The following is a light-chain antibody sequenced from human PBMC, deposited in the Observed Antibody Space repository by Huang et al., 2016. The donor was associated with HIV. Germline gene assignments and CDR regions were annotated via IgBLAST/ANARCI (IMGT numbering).Light chain of an antibody. J-gene: IGKJ3*01. CDR3: QQSHSSPLT. CDR1: QSIGDY. V-gene: IGKV1-39*01. Sequence: DIQMTQSPSSLSASVGDRVTITCRTSQSIGDYLNWYQQKPGSATKRLIYRSSILHSGVPSRFRGTGSGTDFTLTVSGLQFEDFATYYCQQSHSSPLTFGPGTKVDI. CDR2: RSS.